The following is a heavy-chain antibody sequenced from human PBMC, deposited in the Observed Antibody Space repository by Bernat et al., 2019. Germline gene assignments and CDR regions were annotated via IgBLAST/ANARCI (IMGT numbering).Heavy chain of an antibody. Sequence: EVQLVESGGGLVQPGGSLRLSCAASGFTFSSYWMHWVRQAPGKGLVWVSRINSDGSSTSYADAVKGRFTISRDNAKNTLYLKMNRLRAEDTAVYYCARGGVRSGFYYYYYGMDVWGQGTTVTVSS. D-gene: IGHD6-19*01. CDR1: GFTFSSYW. J-gene: IGHJ6*02. CDR2: INSDGSST. V-gene: IGHV3-74*01. CDR3: ARGGVRSGFYYYYYGMDV.